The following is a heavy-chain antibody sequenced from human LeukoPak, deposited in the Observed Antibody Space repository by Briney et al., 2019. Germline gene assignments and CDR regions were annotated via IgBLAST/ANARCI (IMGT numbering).Heavy chain of an antibody. D-gene: IGHD3-22*01. CDR3: ARDPYYYDSSGPAEYFQH. J-gene: IGHJ1*01. V-gene: IGHV3-7*01. CDR1: GFTFSSYW. CDR2: IKQDGSEK. Sequence: GGSLRLSCAASGFTFSSYWMSWVRQAPGKGLEWVANIKQDGSEKYYVDSVKGRFTISRDNAKNSLYPQMNSLRAEDTAVYYCARDPYYYDSSGPAEYFQHWGQGTLVTVSS.